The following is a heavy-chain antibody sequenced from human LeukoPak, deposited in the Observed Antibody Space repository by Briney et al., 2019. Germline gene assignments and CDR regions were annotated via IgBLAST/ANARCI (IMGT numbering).Heavy chain of an antibody. CDR3: ARDYAADY. Sequence: GGSLRLSCAVSGFTFSRYEMNWVRQAPGKGLEWVSYISGSGDTIYFADSVKGLFTISRDNAKNSLYLQMSSLRAEDTAVYYCARDYAADYWGQGTLVTVSS. CDR1: GFTFSRYE. J-gene: IGHJ4*02. CDR2: ISGSGDTI. V-gene: IGHV3-48*03. D-gene: IGHD4/OR15-4a*01.